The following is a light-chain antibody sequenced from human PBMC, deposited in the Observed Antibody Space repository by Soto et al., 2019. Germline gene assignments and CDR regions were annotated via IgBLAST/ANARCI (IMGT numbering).Light chain of an antibody. CDR2: AAS. J-gene: IGKJ3*01. V-gene: IGKV1-39*01. Sequence: DIQMTQSPSSLSASVGDRVTITCRASRSISIYLNWYQHKPGKAPKLLIYAASSLQSGVPSRFSGSGSGTDFTLTISSLQPEDFATYYCQQSYSPLDGITFGPGTKVGLK. CDR1: RSISIY. CDR3: QQSYSPLDGIT.